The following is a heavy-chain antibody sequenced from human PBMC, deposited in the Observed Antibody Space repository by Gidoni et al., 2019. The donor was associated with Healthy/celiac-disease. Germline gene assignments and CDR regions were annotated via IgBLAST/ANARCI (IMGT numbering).Heavy chain of an antibody. CDR2: ISSSSSYT. Sequence: QVQLVESGGGLVKPGGSLRLSCAASGFTFSDYYMSWIRQAPGKGLEWVSYISSSSSYTNYADSVKGRFTFSRDNAKNSLYLQMNSLRAEDTAVYYCARGGWFGEFHYYYGMDVWGQGTTVTVSS. J-gene: IGHJ6*02. CDR1: GFTFSDYY. D-gene: IGHD3-10*01. V-gene: IGHV3-11*05. CDR3: ARGGWFGEFHYYYGMDV.